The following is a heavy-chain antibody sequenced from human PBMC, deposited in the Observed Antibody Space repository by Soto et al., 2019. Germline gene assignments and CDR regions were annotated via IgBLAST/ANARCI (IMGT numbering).Heavy chain of an antibody. Sequence: GGSLRLSCAASGFTFSSYGMHWVRQAPGKGLEWVAVISYDGSNKYYADSVKGRFTISRDNSKNTLYLQMNSLRAEDTAVYYCAKAHGSSYYYGMDVWGQGTPVTVSS. CDR1: GFTFSSYG. D-gene: IGHD3-10*01. V-gene: IGHV3-30*18. CDR3: AKAHGSSYYYGMDV. J-gene: IGHJ6*02. CDR2: ISYDGSNK.